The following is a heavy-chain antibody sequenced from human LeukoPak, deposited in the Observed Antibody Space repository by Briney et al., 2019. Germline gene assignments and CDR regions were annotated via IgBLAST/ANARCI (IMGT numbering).Heavy chain of an antibody. V-gene: IGHV4-31*03. D-gene: IGHD1-26*01. CDR2: IYYSGST. Sequence: PSETLSLTCTVSGGSISSGGYYWSWIRQHPGKGLEWIGYIYYSGSTYYNPSLKSRVTISVDTSKNQLSLKLSSVTAADTAVYYCARQWELQTGSFDYWGQGTLVTVSS. CDR3: ARQWELQTGSFDY. CDR1: GGSISSGGYY. J-gene: IGHJ4*02.